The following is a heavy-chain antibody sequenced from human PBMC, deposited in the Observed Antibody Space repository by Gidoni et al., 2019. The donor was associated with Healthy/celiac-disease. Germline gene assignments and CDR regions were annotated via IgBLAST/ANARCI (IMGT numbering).Heavy chain of an antibody. CDR2: IWYDGSNK. Sequence: QVQLVESGGGVVQPGGSLRLSWAASGFTFSSYGRHWVRQAPGKGLEWVAVIWYDGSNKYYADSVKGRFTISRDNSKNTLYLQMNSLRAEDTAVYYCARAPGTTFFLDPWGQGTLVTVSS. V-gene: IGHV3-33*01. CDR3: ARAPGTTFFLDP. J-gene: IGHJ5*02. D-gene: IGHD1-7*01. CDR1: GFTFSSYG.